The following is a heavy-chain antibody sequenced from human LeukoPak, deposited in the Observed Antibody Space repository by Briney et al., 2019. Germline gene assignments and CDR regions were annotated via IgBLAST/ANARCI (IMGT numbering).Heavy chain of an antibody. CDR1: GYTFTSYG. CDR3: ARDLLVGSGWAYDAFDI. Sequence: GASVEVSCKASGYTFTSYGISWVRQASGQGLEWMGWISAYNGNTNYAQKLQGRVTMTTDTSTSTAYMELRSLRSDDTAVYYCARDLLVGSGWAYDAFDIWGQGTMVTVSS. CDR2: ISAYNGNT. V-gene: IGHV1-18*04. J-gene: IGHJ3*02. D-gene: IGHD6-19*01.